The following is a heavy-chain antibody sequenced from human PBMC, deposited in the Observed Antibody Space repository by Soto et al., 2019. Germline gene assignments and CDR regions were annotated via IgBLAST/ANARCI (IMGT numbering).Heavy chain of an antibody. J-gene: IGHJ4*02. Sequence: EVQLVVSGGGLVQPGGSLRLSCAASGFTVSSNFMSWVRQAPGKGLEWVSIIYSDGSTYYADSVKGRFTICRDNSKNTLYLQMNSLRADDTAVYYCASRRNPYGAYDYWGQGTLVTVSS. V-gene: IGHV3-66*01. CDR2: IYSDGST. D-gene: IGHD4-17*01. CDR1: GFTVSSNF. CDR3: ASRRNPYGAYDY.